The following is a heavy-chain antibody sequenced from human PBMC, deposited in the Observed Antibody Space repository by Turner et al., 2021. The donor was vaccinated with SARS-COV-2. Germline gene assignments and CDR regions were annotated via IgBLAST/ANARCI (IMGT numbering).Heavy chain of an antibody. CDR1: GFTFSNYG. CDR2: ISYDGSNK. Sequence: QVQLVESGGGVVQPGRSLRLSWAASGFTFSNYGVHWVRQSPGKGLEWVAVISYDGSNKYYADSVKGRFTISRDNSKNTLYLQMNSLRAEDTAVYYCAKSGGMYCSGGNCYSSYFDYWGQGTLVTVSS. D-gene: IGHD2-15*01. CDR3: AKSGGMYCSGGNCYSSYFDY. V-gene: IGHV3-30*18. J-gene: IGHJ4*02.